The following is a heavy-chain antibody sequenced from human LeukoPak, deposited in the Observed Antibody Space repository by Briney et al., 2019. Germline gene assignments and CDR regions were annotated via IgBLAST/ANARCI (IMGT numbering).Heavy chain of an antibody. D-gene: IGHD1-26*01. V-gene: IGHV3-23*01. J-gene: IGHJ4*02. CDR2: ISGGGGST. Sequence: GGSLRLSCAASGFTSTSYSMNWVRQAPGKGLEWVSTISGGGGSTYYADSVKGRFTISRDNSKNTLYLQVNSLRAEDTAVYYCAKGGKWDVTPFDYWGQGTLVTVSS. CDR1: GFTSTSYS. CDR3: AKGGKWDVTPFDY.